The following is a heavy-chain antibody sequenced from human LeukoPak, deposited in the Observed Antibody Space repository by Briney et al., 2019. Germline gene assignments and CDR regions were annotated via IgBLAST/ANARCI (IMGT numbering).Heavy chain of an antibody. Sequence: SGALSLTCAVSGGSFSGYYWSWIRQPPGKGLEWIGEINHSGSTNYNPSLKSRVTISVDTSKNQFSLKLSSVTAADTAVYYCARWEGGSYYDFDYWGQGTLVTVSS. CDR3: ARWEGGSYYDFDY. CDR1: GGSFSGYY. V-gene: IGHV4-34*01. J-gene: IGHJ4*02. CDR2: INHSGST. D-gene: IGHD1-26*01.